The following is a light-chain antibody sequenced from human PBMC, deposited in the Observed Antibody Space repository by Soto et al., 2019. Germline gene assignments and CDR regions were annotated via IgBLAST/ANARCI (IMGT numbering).Light chain of an antibody. V-gene: IGKV3-15*01. J-gene: IGKJ4*01. CDR2: EAS. CDR3: QQYNNWPSA. Sequence: EIVMTQSPATLSVSPGERVTLSCRASQSVSTTLAWYQQKPGQAPRLLIYEASTRATGIPARFSGNGSGTEFTLTISSLQSEDSALYYCQQYNNWPSAVGGGPKVEIK. CDR1: QSVSTT.